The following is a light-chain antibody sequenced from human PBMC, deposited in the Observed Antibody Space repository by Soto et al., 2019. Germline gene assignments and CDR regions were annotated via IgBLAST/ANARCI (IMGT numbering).Light chain of an antibody. CDR3: SSKTSSSTLVI. V-gene: IGLV2-14*03. Sequence: QAVLTQPASVSGSPGQSITISCTGTSSDIGGYNYVSWYQQHPGKAPEVIIFDVSNRPSGVSNRFSGSKSGNTASLSISGLQAEDEADYYCSSKTSSSTLVIFGGGTKLTVL. J-gene: IGLJ2*01. CDR1: SSDIGGYNY. CDR2: DVS.